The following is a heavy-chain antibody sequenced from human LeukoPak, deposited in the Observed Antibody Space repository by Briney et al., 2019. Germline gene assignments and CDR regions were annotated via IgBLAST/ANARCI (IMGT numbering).Heavy chain of an antibody. CDR3: ARERVIAAAGDGFDS. CDR1: GFTFSSYE. V-gene: IGHV3-48*03. CDR2: ISSSSTTI. J-gene: IGHJ4*02. Sequence: PGGSLRLSCATSGFTFSSYEVNWVRQAPGKGLEWVSYISSSSTTIFYADSVKGRFTISRDNAKNSLFLQMNGLRDEDTALYYCARERVIAAAGDGFDSWGQGTLVTVSS. D-gene: IGHD2-21*01.